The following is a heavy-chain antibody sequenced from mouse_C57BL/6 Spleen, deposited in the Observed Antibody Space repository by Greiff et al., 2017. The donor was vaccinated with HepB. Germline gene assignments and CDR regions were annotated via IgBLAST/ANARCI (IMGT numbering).Heavy chain of an antibody. J-gene: IGHJ1*03. D-gene: IGHD1-1*02. CDR3: ARDGGSYVKYFDV. V-gene: IGHV1-59*01. CDR1: GYTFTSYW. CDR2: IDPSDSYT. Sequence: QVQLQQPGAELVRPGTSVKLSCKASGYTFTSYWMHWVKQRPGQGLEWIGVIDPSDSYTNYNQKFKGKATLTVDKSSSTAYMQLSSLTSEDSAVYYCARDGGSYVKYFDVWGTGTTVTVSS.